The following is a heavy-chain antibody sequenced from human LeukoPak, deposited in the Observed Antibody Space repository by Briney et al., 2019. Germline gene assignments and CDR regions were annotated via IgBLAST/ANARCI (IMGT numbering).Heavy chain of an antibody. Sequence: ASVKVSCKASGYTFTGYYMHWVRQAPGQGLEWMGRINPNSGGTNYAQKFQGRVTMTRDTSISTAYMELRSLRSDDTAMYYCARDSLAKITIFGVVTRAFDYWGQGTLVTVSS. CDR1: GYTFTGYY. J-gene: IGHJ4*02. CDR2: INPNSGGT. CDR3: ARDSLAKITIFGVVTRAFDY. V-gene: IGHV1-2*06. D-gene: IGHD3-3*01.